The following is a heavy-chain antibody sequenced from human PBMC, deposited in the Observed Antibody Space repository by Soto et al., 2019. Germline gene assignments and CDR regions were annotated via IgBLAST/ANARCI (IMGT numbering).Heavy chain of an antibody. V-gene: IGHV3-15*01. CDR2: IKSKPDGGTT. Sequence: EVQLVESGGGLVEPGGSLRLSCAASGLTFSDAWISWVRQAPGKGLEWVGRIKSKPDGGTTDYAAPVKGRFSLSRDDSKNTVYLQMSNLESEDTAVYFCTTTAGEMATIHNLPFDHWGQGSLVIVSS. D-gene: IGHD3-10*01. CDR1: GLTFSDAW. J-gene: IGHJ4*02. CDR3: TTTAGEMATIHNLPFDH.